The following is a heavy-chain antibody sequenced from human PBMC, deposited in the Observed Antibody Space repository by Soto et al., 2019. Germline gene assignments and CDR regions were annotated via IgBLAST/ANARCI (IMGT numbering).Heavy chain of an antibody. V-gene: IGHV3-23*01. CDR1: GFTFSSYA. D-gene: IGHD5-12*01. CDR2: ISGSGGST. Sequence: EVQLLESGGGLVQPGGSLRLSCAASGFTFSSYAMSWVRQAPGKGLEWVSAISGSGGSTYYADSVKGRFTISRDNSKNNVDLQMKRLRAEDTAGYLLGKDLVEMATIVLFDYWGQGTLVTVSS. CDR3: GKDLVEMATIVLFDY. J-gene: IGHJ4*02.